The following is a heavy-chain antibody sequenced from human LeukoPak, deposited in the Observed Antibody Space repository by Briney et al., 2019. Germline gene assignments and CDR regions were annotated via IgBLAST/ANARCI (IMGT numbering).Heavy chain of an antibody. J-gene: IGHJ3*02. Sequence: GGSLRLSCAASGFTFDDYAMNWVRQVPGRGLEWVSGINWNGGSTGYADSVKGRFTISRDNAKNSLYLQMNSLRAEDTALYYCARGEGYCSSTSCPYAFDIWGQGTMVTASS. CDR1: GFTFDDYA. CDR3: ARGEGYCSSTSCPYAFDI. CDR2: INWNGGST. D-gene: IGHD2-2*01. V-gene: IGHV3-20*04.